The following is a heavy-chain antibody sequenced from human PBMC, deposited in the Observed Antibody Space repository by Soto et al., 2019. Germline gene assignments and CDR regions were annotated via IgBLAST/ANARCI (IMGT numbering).Heavy chain of an antibody. D-gene: IGHD5-18*01. CDR2: INAGIGDT. CDR3: ARDSDTTMVDY. J-gene: IGHJ4*02. Sequence: GASVKVSCKASGYTFTSYAMHWVRQAPGQRLEWMGWINAGIGDTEYSEKFQGRVTITRDTSASTAYMELRSLRSDDTAVYYCARDSDTTMVDYWDQGTLGTVSS. V-gene: IGHV1-3*01. CDR1: GYTFTSYA.